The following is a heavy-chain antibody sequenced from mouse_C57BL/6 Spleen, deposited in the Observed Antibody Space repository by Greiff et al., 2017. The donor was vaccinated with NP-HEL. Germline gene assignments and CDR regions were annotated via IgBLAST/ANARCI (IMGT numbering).Heavy chain of an antibody. D-gene: IGHD1-1*01. V-gene: IGHV8-12*01. J-gene: IGHJ2*01. CDR3: ARSHLDYYGSSYYFDY. CDR1: GFSLSTSGMG. CDR2: IYWDDDK. Sequence: QVTLKESGPGILQSSQTLSLTCSFSGFSLSTSGMGVSWIRQPSGKGLEWLAHIYWDDDKRYNPSLKSRLTISKDTSRNQVFLKITSVDTADTATYYCARSHLDYYGSSYYFDYWGQGTTLTVSS.